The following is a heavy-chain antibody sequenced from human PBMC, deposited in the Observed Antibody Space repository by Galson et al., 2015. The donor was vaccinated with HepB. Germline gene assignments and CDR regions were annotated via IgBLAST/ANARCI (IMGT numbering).Heavy chain of an antibody. V-gene: IGHV4-31*03. Sequence: LSLTCTVSGGSISSGGYYWSWIRQHPGKGLEWIGYIYYSGSTYYNPSLKSRVTISVDTSKNQFSLKLSSVTAADTAVYYCARAVDYGDYVDYWGQGTLVTVSS. J-gene: IGHJ4*02. CDR1: GGSISSGGYY. D-gene: IGHD4-17*01. CDR3: ARAVDYGDYVDY. CDR2: IYYSGST.